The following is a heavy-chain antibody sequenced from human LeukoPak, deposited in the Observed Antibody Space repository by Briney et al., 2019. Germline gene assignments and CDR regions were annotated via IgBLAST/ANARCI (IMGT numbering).Heavy chain of an antibody. V-gene: IGHV4-59*01. CDR3: ARGGIRQTLDS. CDR2: IYYSGST. J-gene: IGHJ4*02. Sequence: PSETLSLTCTVSGGSISTYYWNWIRQPPGKGLEWIGYIYYSGSTNYNPSLKSRVTISVDTSKNQFSLNLTSVTAADTAVYYCARGGIRQTLDSWGQGTLVTVSS. CDR1: GGSISTYY. D-gene: IGHD3-3*02.